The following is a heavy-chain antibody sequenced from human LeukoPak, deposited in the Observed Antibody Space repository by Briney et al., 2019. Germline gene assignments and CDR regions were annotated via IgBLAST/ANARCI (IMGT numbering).Heavy chain of an antibody. V-gene: IGHV4-39*01. Sequence: KASETLSLTCTVSGDSISGSNFYWGWIRQSPGKGLEWIGSIDYSGTTYYSSSLKSRVTLSVDTPNNQFSLTLTYLTAADTAVYYCARHVSYCSSANCYRSYYYYMDVWDKGTTVTISS. D-gene: IGHD2-2*01. J-gene: IGHJ6*03. CDR3: ARHVSYCSSANCYRSYYYYMDV. CDR1: GDSISGSNFY. CDR2: IDYSGTT.